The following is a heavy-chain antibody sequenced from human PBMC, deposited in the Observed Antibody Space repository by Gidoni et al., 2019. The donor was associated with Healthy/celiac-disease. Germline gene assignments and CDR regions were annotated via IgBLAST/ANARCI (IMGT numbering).Heavy chain of an antibody. Sequence: GESGGGLVQPVRSLRLSCTASGFTFGDYAMSWVRQAPGKGLEWVGFIRSKAYGGTTEYAASVKGRFTISRDDSKSIAYLQMNSLKTEDTAVYYCTRVGDYETLDYWGQGTLVTVSS. CDR1: GFTFGDYA. V-gene: IGHV3-49*04. J-gene: IGHJ4*02. CDR2: IRSKAYGGTT. CDR3: TRVGDYETLDY. D-gene: IGHD4-17*01.